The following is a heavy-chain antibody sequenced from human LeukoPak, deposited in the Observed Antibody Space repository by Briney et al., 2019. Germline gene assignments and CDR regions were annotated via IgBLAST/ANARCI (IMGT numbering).Heavy chain of an antibody. V-gene: IGHV4-4*02. CDR2: ISLAVQT. CDR3: SRESGAFCPFGY. CDR1: GGSISGTNW. J-gene: IGHJ4*02. D-gene: IGHD1-26*01. Sequence: SGTLSLTCGVSGGSISGTNWWSWARQPPGQGLEWIGEISLAVQTNYNPPLNGRVTMSLDKSSNQLSLNLTSVTAADTATYYCSRESGAFCPFGYWGQGTLVIVSS.